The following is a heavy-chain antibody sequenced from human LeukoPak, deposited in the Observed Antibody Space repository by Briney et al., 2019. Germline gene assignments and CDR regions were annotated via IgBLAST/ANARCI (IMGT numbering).Heavy chain of an antibody. CDR2: INPNSGGT. V-gene: IGHV1-2*04. Sequence: GASVKVSCKASGYTFTGYYMHWARQAPGQGLEWMGWINPNSGGTNYAQKFQGWVTMTRDTSISTAYMELSRLRSDDTAVYYCARAGSITMVRGVHYYFDYWGQGTLVTVSS. J-gene: IGHJ4*02. CDR3: ARAGSITMVRGVHYYFDY. CDR1: GYTFTGYY. D-gene: IGHD3-10*01.